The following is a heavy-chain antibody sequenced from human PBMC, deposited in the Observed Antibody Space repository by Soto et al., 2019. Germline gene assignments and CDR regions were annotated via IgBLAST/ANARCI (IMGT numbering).Heavy chain of an antibody. Sequence: SETLSLTCTVSGGSISSSSYYWGWIRQPPGKGLEWIGSIYYSGSTYYNPSLKSRVTISVDTSKNQFSLKLSSVTAADTAVYYCARYSVDYYGSGSLHLFDYWGQGTLVTVSS. V-gene: IGHV4-39*01. CDR2: IYYSGST. CDR3: ARYSVDYYGSGSLHLFDY. CDR1: GGSISSSSYY. D-gene: IGHD3-10*01. J-gene: IGHJ4*02.